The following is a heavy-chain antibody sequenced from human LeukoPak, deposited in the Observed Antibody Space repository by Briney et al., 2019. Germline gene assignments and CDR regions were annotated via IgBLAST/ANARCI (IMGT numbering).Heavy chain of an antibody. D-gene: IGHD1-7*01. CDR2: IYYSGST. Sequence: PSETLSLTCAVSGGSISSGGYSWSWIRQPPGKGLEWIGYIYYSGSTYYNPSLKSRVTISVDTSKNQFSLKLSTVTAADTAVYYCARTGTLRGHQFDPWGQGTLVTVSS. V-gene: IGHV4-30-4*07. CDR3: ARTGTLRGHQFDP. J-gene: IGHJ5*02. CDR1: GGSISSGGYS.